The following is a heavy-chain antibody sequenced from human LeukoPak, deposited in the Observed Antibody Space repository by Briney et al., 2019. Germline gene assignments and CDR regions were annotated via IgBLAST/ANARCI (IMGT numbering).Heavy chain of an antibody. J-gene: IGHJ3*02. CDR1: GFTFSNYW. V-gene: IGHV3-7*01. CDR2: IKQDGSEE. CDR3: ARAPNYGDGSGASDI. Sequence: GGSLRLSCAASGFTFSNYWMSWVRQAPGKGLEWVANIKQDGSEEYFVDSVKGRFTISRDNAKNSLYLQMNSLRAEDTAVYYCARAPNYGDGSGASDIWGQGTMVTVSS. D-gene: IGHD4-17*01.